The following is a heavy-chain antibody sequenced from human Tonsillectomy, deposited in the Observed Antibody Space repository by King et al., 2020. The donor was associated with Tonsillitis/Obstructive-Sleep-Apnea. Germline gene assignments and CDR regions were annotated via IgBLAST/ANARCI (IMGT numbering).Heavy chain of an antibody. CDR2: INHSGST. CDR1: GGSFSGYY. D-gene: IGHD3-16*02. CDR3: ARRLFMITFGGVIVRKDAFEI. J-gene: IGHJ3*02. Sequence: VQLQQWGAGLLKPSETLSLTCAVYGGSFSGYYWSWIRQPPGKGLEWIGEINHSGSTNYNPSLKSRVTISVDTSKNQFSLKLSSVTAADTAVYYCARRLFMITFGGVIVRKDAFEIGGQGTMV. V-gene: IGHV4-34*01.